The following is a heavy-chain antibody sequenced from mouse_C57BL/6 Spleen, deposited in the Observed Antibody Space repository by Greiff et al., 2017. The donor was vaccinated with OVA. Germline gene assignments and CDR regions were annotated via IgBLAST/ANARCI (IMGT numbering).Heavy chain of an antibody. CDR2: SYPRDGRT. V-gene: IGHV1-85*01. D-gene: IGHD1-1*01. Sequence: QVQLQQSGPELVKPGASVKLSCKASGYTFTSYDINWVKQRPGQGLEWIGWSYPRDGRTKYNEKFKGKATLNVDTSSSTAYMERHSLTSEDSAVYFCATTVVATDYFDYWGQGTTLTVSS. J-gene: IGHJ2*01. CDR1: GYTFTSYD. CDR3: ATTVVATDYFDY.